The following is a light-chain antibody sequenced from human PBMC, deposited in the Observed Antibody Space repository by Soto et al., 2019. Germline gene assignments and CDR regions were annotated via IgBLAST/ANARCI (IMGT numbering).Light chain of an antibody. CDR2: GAS. CDR1: QTLNSNY. CDR3: HLTGGYT. Sequence: EIVLTQSPGTLSLSPGERVTLSCRASQTLNSNYVAWYQQKPGQAPKPLIYGASSRATGIPDRFSGSGSGTDFTLTISRLEPEDFAMYYCHLTGGYTFGQGTKLEIK. V-gene: IGKV3-20*01. J-gene: IGKJ2*01.